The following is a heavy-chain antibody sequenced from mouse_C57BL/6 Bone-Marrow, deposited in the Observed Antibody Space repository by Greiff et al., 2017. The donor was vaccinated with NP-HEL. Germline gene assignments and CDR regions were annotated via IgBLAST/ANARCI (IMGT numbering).Heavy chain of an antibody. CDR3: ARSRWYHWYFDV. J-gene: IGHJ1*03. D-gene: IGHD1-1*02. V-gene: IGHV1-63*01. CDR2: IYPGGGYT. CDR1: GYTFTNYW. Sequence: QVQLQQSGAELVRPGTSVKMSCKASGYTFTNYWIGWAKQRPGHGLEWIGDIYPGGGYTNYNEKFKGKATLTADKSSRTAYMQFSSLTSEDSAIYYCARSRWYHWYFDVWGTGTTVTVSS.